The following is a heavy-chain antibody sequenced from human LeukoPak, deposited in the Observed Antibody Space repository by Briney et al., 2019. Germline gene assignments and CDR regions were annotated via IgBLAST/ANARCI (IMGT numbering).Heavy chain of an antibody. CDR2: IYSGGST. CDR1: GFTVSSNY. CDR3: ARDLWRDDAFDI. V-gene: IGHV3-66*01. D-gene: IGHD3-10*01. Sequence: GGSLRLSCAASGFTVSSNYMSWVRQAPGKGLEWVSVIYSGGSTYYADSVKGRFTISRDNSKNTLYLQMNSLRAEDTAVYYCARDLWRDDAFDIWGQGTMVTVSS. J-gene: IGHJ3*02.